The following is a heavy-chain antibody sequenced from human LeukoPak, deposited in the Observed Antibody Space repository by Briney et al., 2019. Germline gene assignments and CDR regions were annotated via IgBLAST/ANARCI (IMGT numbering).Heavy chain of an antibody. CDR3: ASPGSSGYYGSGSYFSSYNWFDP. Sequence: ASVKVSCKASGYTFTSYAMNWVRQAPGQGLEWMGWINTNTGNPTYAQGFTGRFVFSLDTSVSTAYLQISSLKAEDTAVYYCASPGSSGYYGSGSYFSSYNWFDPWGQGTLVTVSS. V-gene: IGHV7-4-1*02. D-gene: IGHD3-10*01. CDR2: INTNTGNP. CDR1: GYTFTSYA. J-gene: IGHJ5*02.